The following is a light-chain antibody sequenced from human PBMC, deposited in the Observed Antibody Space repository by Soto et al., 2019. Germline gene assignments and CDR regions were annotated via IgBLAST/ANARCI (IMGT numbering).Light chain of an antibody. Sequence: EIVLTQSPSTLSLSPGERATLSCRASQSVSSYLAWYQQKPGQAPRLLIYDASNRATGIPARFSGSGSGTDFTLTISSLEPEDFAVYYCQQRSNCPLIMYTFGQGTKLEIK. CDR2: DAS. CDR3: QQRSNCPLIMYT. J-gene: IGKJ2*01. CDR1: QSVSSY. V-gene: IGKV3-11*01.